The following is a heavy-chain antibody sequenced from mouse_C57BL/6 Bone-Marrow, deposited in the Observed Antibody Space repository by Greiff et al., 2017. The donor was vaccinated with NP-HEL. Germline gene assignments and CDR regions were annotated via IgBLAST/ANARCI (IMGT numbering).Heavy chain of an antibody. CDR1: GFSLSTFGMG. J-gene: IGHJ2*01. CDR2: IWWDDDK. Sequence: QVTLKVCGPGILQPSQTLSLTCSFSGFSLSTFGMGVGWIRQPSGKGLEWLAHIWWDDDKYYNPALKSRLTISKDTSKNQVFLKIANVDTADTATYYCARIAYYGSTYGYYFDYWGQGTTLTVSS. D-gene: IGHD1-1*01. CDR3: ARIAYYGSTYGYYFDY. V-gene: IGHV8-8*01.